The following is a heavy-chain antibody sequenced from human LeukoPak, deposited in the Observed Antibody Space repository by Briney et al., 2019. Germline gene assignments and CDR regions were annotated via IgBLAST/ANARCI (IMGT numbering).Heavy chain of an antibody. D-gene: IGHD1-7*01. J-gene: IGHJ4*02. CDR2: ILYDGSSG. Sequence: PGGSLRLSCSVSGFTFSKSNMHWVRQTPGKGLEWVAFILYDGSSGSYADSVKGRFTVSRDNIRITLYLVLNSLKAEDTAIYYCAKDWKYSTEYWGQGTLDTVSS. CDR3: AKDWKYSTEY. CDR1: GFTFSKSN. V-gene: IGHV3-30*02.